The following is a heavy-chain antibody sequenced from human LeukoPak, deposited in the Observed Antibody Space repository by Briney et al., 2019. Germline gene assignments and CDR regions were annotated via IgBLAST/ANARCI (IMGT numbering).Heavy chain of an antibody. D-gene: IGHD3-10*01. CDR1: GFTFTSYW. J-gene: IGHJ5*02. Sequence: QPGGSLRLSCAASGFTFTSYWMHWVRQAPGKGLVWVSRITLDGSAATYADPVKGRFTISRDNAKNTVSLQVNSLSADDTAVYYCARGGPGGGIITMVRGVQKNWFDPWGQGTLVTVSS. V-gene: IGHV3-74*03. CDR2: ITLDGSAA. CDR3: ARGGPGGGIITMVRGVQKNWFDP.